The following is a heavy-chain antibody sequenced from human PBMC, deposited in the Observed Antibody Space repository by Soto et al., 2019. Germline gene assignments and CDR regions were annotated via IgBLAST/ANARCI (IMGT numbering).Heavy chain of an antibody. V-gene: IGHV4-61*08. CDR1: GGSISSGGYY. Sequence: SETLSLTCTVSGGSISSGGYYWSWIRQHPGEGLEWIGYIYYSGSTYYNPSLKSRVTISVDTSKNQFSLKLSSVTAADTAVYYCARGVSHNWFDPWGQGTLVTVS. CDR2: IYYSGST. J-gene: IGHJ5*02. CDR3: ARGVSHNWFDP. D-gene: IGHD3-10*01.